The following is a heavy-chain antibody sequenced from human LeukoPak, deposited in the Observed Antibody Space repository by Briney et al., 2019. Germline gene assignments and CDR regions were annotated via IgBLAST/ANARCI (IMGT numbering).Heavy chain of an antibody. J-gene: IGHJ3*02. CDR3: ARAQGAGDMVAFDI. CDR2: ISSSSSTT. CDR1: GFTFSSYS. Sequence: GGSLRLSCAASGFTFSSYSMNWVRQAPGKGLEWVSYISSSSSTTYYADSVKGRFTISRDNAKNSLYLQMNSLRDEDTAVYYCARAQGAGDMVAFDIWGQGTMVTVSS. V-gene: IGHV3-48*02. D-gene: IGHD5-12*01.